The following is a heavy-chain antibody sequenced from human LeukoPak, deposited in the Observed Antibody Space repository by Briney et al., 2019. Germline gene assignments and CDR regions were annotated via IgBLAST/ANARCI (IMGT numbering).Heavy chain of an antibody. V-gene: IGHV3-30*04. D-gene: IGHD3-10*01. CDR2: ISYDGSNK. J-gene: IGHJ4*02. CDR3: AGGSGGYYGSHFDY. CDR1: GFTFSSYA. Sequence: GRSLRLSCAASGFTFSSYAMHWVRQAPGEGLEWVAVISYDGSNKYYADSVKGRFTISRDNSKNTLYLQMNSLRAEDTAVYYCAGGSGGYYGSHFDYWGQGTLVTVSS.